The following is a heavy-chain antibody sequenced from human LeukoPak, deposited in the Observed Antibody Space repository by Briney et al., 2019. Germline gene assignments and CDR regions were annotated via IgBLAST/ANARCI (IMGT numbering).Heavy chain of an antibody. CDR3: ARGGWSLDF. V-gene: IGHV4-59*01. CDR2: IFYDGNS. J-gene: IGHJ4*02. CDR1: GASISPSY. D-gene: IGHD6-19*01. Sequence: SETLSLTCSVSGASISPSYWTWMRQPPGKGLEWIGYIFYDGNSNYNASLKSRVTMSVDTSKNQFSLKLTSLTAADTAIYYCARGGWSLDFWGQGTLVTVSS.